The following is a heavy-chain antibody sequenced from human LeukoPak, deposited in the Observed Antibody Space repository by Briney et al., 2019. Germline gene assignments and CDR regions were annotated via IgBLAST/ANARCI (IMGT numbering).Heavy chain of an antibody. Sequence: SETLSLTCTVSGGSISSGSYYWSWIRQPAGKGLEWIGRIYTSGSTNYNPSLKSRVTISVDTSKNQFSLKLSSVTAADTAVYYCARARYLDWLFDYWGQGTLVTVSS. V-gene: IGHV4-61*02. CDR3: ARARYLDWLFDY. CDR2: IYTSGST. D-gene: IGHD3-9*01. CDR1: GGSISSGSYY. J-gene: IGHJ4*02.